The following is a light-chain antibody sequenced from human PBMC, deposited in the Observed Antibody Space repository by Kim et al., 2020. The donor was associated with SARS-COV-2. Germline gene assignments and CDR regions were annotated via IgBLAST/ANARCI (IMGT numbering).Light chain of an antibody. CDR2: DVS. CDR1: SSDVGGYNY. J-gene: IGLJ3*02. CDR3: CSYAGSYTWV. Sequence: QSVTISCTGTSSDVGGYNYVSWYQQHPGKAPKLMIYDVSKRPSGVPDRFSGSKSCNTASLTISGLQAEDEADYYCCSYAGSYTWVFGGGTKLTVL. V-gene: IGLV2-11*01.